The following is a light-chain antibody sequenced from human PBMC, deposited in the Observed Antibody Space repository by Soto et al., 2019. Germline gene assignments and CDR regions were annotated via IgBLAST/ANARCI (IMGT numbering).Light chain of an antibody. CDR2: DAY. V-gene: IGKV3-11*01. Sequence: VLTQSPVTLSSSPGASATLSCRASQSFRGLLAWYKQKPGPAPRLLIYDAYNRATGIPPRFSGSGSGPDFTLTISSLEPADSAVYYCQQRNIWPITFGQGTILEIK. J-gene: IGKJ5*01. CDR3: QQRNIWPIT. CDR1: QSFRGL.